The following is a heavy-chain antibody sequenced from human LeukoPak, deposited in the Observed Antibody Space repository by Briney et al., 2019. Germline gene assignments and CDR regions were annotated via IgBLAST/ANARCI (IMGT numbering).Heavy chain of an antibody. CDR3: ARYKSRSTSYYGMDV. D-gene: IGHD2-2*01. Sequence: PGGSLRLSCAASGFTFSSYSMNWVRQAPGKGLEWVSSISSSSSYIYYADSVKGRFTISRDNAKNSLYLQMNSLRAEDTAVYYCARYKSRSTSYYGMDVWGQGTTVTVSS. CDR1: GFTFSSYS. CDR2: ISSSSSYI. V-gene: IGHV3-21*01. J-gene: IGHJ6*02.